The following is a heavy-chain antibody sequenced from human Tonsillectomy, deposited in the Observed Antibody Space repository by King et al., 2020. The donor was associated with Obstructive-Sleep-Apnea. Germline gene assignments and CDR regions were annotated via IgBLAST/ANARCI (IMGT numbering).Heavy chain of an antibody. Sequence: QLQESGPGLVKPSETLSLTCTVSGGSITSSSYYWGWFRQPPGKGLEWIGNIYYSGSTYYNPSLKSRVTISVDTSKNQFSLKLSSVTAADTAICYWARGRMVRGPRGYFDYWGQGTLVTVSS. V-gene: IGHV4-39*07. J-gene: IGHJ4*02. CDR1: GGSITSSSYY. CDR3: ARGRMVRGPRGYFDY. D-gene: IGHD3-10*01. CDR2: IYYSGST.